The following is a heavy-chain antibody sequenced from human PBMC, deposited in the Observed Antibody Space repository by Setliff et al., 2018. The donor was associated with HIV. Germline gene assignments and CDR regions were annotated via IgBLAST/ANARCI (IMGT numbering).Heavy chain of an antibody. CDR1: GYSISSGYY. D-gene: IGHD1-26*01. Sequence: SETLSLTCAVSGYSISSGYYWAWLRQSPGKGLDWIGSIHHSGTTYYNPSLKSRVTISVDTTTNQVSLQVNSVTAVDTAVYYCARVPHRVVGTTTLLYHFDYWGLGTLVTVSS. CDR3: ARVPHRVVGTTTLLYHFDY. V-gene: IGHV4-38-2*01. J-gene: IGHJ4*02. CDR2: IHHSGTT.